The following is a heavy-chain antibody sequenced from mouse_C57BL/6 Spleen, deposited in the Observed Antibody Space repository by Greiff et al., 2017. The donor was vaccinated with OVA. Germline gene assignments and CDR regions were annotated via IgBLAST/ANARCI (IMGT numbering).Heavy chain of an antibody. Sequence: VQLQQPGAELVRPGSSVKLSCKASGYTFTSYWMHWVKQRPIQGLEWIGNIDPSDSETHYNQKFKDKATLTVDKSSSTAYMQLSSLTSEDSAVYYCARTLITTVVPYFDYWGQGTTLTVSS. CDR2: IDPSDSET. CDR3: ARTLITTVVPYFDY. J-gene: IGHJ2*01. D-gene: IGHD1-1*01. V-gene: IGHV1-52*01. CDR1: GYTFTSYW.